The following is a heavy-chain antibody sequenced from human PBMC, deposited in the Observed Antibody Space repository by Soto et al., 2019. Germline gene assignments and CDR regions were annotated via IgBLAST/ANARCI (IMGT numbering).Heavy chain of an antibody. CDR3: ASGSRYYYDSSGYYNY. V-gene: IGHV4-31*03. D-gene: IGHD3-22*01. Sequence: SETLSLTCTVSGGSISSGGYYWSWIRQHPGKGLEWIGYIYYSGSTYYNPSLKSRVTISVDTSKNQLSLKLSSVTAADTAVYYCASGSRYYYDSSGYYNYWGQGTLVTVSS. CDR1: GGSISSGGYY. J-gene: IGHJ4*02. CDR2: IYYSGST.